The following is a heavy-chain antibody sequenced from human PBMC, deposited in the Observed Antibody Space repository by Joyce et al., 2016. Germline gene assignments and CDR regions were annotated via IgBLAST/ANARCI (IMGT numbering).Heavy chain of an antibody. D-gene: IGHD5-24*01. Sequence: EVQLVESGGGLVQPGNSLRLSCAGSGFSFETSWMSWVRQAPGKGLEWVASIKPDGGETYYVDSVRGRFTISRDNAKNSLYLQMNSLRVEDSAIYYCARDEIWGQGTLVTVSS. J-gene: IGHJ4*02. V-gene: IGHV3-7*01. CDR2: IKPDGGET. CDR3: ARDEI. CDR1: GFSFETSW.